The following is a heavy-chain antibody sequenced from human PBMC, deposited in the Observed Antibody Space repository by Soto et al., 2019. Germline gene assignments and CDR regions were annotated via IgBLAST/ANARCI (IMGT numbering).Heavy chain of an antibody. CDR3: ARYGDTSAFDI. CDR1: GGSISSGGYS. D-gene: IGHD7-27*01. CDR2: FYHTGNT. J-gene: IGHJ3*02. V-gene: IGHV4-30-2*01. Sequence: SETLSLTCAVSGGSISSGGYSWGWIRQPPGKRLEWIGYFYHTGNTYYNPSLESRVTISVDRSKNQLSLHLSSVTAADTAVYYCARYGDTSAFDIWGQGTVVTVSS.